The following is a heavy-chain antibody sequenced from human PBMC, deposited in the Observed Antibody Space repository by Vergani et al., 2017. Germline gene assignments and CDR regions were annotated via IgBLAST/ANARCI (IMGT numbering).Heavy chain of an antibody. V-gene: IGHV1-2*02. CDR2: INPNGDAT. Sequence: QVQLVQSGAELKKPGASVRVSCKASGFIFTDYYIHWMRQAPGQGLEWIGWINPNGDATHYAQNFRGRVTLTRDTSTSTAYMELTSLRSQDTAVYYCARDPRGYGGDPEDYYYCMDVWGQGTTVTVSS. CDR1: GFIFTDYY. CDR3: ARDPRGYGGDPEDYYYCMDV. D-gene: IGHD2-21*02. J-gene: IGHJ6*02.